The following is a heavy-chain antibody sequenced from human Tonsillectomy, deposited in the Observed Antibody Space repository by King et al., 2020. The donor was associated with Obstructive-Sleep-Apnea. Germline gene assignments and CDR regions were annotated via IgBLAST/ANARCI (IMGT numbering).Heavy chain of an antibody. CDR1: GFTVSSNY. D-gene: IGHD3-10*01. CDR3: AREDYGSGSSI. Sequence: DVQLVESGGGLVQPGGSLRLSCAASGFTVSSNYMSWVRQAPGKGREWVVVMYSGGSTHYADSVKGRFTISRHNSKNTLYLQMNSLRAEDTAVYYCAREDYGSGSSIWGQGTMVTVSS. CDR2: MYSGGST. V-gene: IGHV3-53*04. J-gene: IGHJ3*02.